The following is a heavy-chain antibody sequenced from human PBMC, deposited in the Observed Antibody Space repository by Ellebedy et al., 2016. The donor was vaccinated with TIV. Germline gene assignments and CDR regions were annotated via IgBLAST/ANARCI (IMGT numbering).Heavy chain of an antibody. CDR3: ASHMVRESTWFDP. CDR2: IYYIGST. J-gene: IGHJ5*02. CDR1: GGSISTSTYY. V-gene: IGHV4-39*01. D-gene: IGHD3-10*01. Sequence: MPSETLSLTCTVSGGSISTSTYYWGWIRQPPGKGLAWLGSIYYIGSTYYNPSLKSRVTISVDTSKNQFSLKLSSVTAAETAVYYCASHMVRESTWFDPWGQGTLVTVSS.